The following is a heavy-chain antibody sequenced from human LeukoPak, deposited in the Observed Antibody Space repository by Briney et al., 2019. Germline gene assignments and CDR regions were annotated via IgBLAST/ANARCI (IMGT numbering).Heavy chain of an antibody. CDR3: ARDRDDYVWGSYRIFDY. J-gene: IGHJ4*02. V-gene: IGHV4-59*01. D-gene: IGHD3-16*02. CDR2: IYYSGST. CDR1: GGSISSYY. Sequence: SETLSLTCTASGGSISSYYWSWIRQPPGKGLEWIGYIYYSGSTNYNPSLKSRVSISVDTSKNQFSLKLNSVTAADTAVYYCARDRDDYVWGSYRIFDYWGQGTLVTVSS.